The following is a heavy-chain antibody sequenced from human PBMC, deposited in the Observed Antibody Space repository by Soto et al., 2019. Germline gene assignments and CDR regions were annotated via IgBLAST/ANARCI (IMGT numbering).Heavy chain of an antibody. CDR1: GFTFNKYW. V-gene: IGHV3-7*01. Sequence: EVQLVESGGGLVQPGGSLRLSCAASGFTFNKYWMTWVRQAPGKGLEWVANIQQVGSEKYYVDSVKGRFTISRDNADNSLSLQMSGLIAEDTAVYYCALGRTGLDVWGQGTTVTVSS. CDR2: IQQVGSEK. CDR3: ALGRTGLDV. D-gene: IGHD7-27*01. J-gene: IGHJ6*02.